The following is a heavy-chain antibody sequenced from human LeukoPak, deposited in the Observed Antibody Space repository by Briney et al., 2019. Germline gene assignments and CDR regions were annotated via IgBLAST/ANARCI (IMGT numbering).Heavy chain of an antibody. D-gene: IGHD6-13*01. CDR1: GGTFSSYA. CDR3: ARGIAAAVPRGPFDY. V-gene: IGHV1-69*13. J-gene: IGHJ4*02. CDR2: IIPIFGTA. Sequence: SVKVSCKASGGTFSSYAISWVRQAPGQGLEWMGGIIPIFGTANYAQKFQGRVTITADESTSTAYMELSSLRSEDTAVYYCARGIAAAVPRGPFDYWGQGTLVTVSS.